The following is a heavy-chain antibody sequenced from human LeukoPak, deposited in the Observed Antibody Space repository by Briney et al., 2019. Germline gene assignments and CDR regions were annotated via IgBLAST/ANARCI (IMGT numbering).Heavy chain of an antibody. Sequence: SVKVSCKASGGTFSSYAISWVRQAPGQGLEWMGGIIPIFGTANYAQKFQGKVTITADESTSTAYMELSSLRSEDTAVYYCARDTLYCSGGSCYSGFDYWGQGTLVTVSS. V-gene: IGHV1-69*13. D-gene: IGHD2-15*01. CDR2: IIPIFGTA. CDR1: GGTFSSYA. J-gene: IGHJ4*02. CDR3: ARDTLYCSGGSCYSGFDY.